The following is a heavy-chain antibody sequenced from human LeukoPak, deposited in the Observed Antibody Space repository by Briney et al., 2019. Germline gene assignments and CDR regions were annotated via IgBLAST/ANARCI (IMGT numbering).Heavy chain of an antibody. D-gene: IGHD3-22*01. J-gene: IGHJ2*01. Sequence: PSETLSPTCTVSGGSISSYYWSWIRQPPGKGLAWIGYIYYSGSTNYNPSLKSRVTISVDTSKNQFSLKLSSVTAADTAVYYCARDNPHNYYDSSGYSYWYFDLWGRGTLVTVSS. CDR3: ARDNPHNYYDSSGYSYWYFDL. CDR2: IYYSGST. V-gene: IGHV4-59*01. CDR1: GGSISSYY.